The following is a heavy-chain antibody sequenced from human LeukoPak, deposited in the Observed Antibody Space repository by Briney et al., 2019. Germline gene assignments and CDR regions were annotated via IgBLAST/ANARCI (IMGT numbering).Heavy chain of an antibody. J-gene: IGHJ6*02. Sequence: ASVKVSFKASGYTFTSYGISWVRQAPGQGLEWMGWISAYNGNTNYAQKLQGRVTMTTDTSTSTAYMELRSLRSDDTAVYYCARVSGIAAAGRPRNSEGYYYYYGMDVWGQGTTVTVSS. CDR2: ISAYNGNT. CDR3: ARVSGIAAAGRPRNSEGYYYYYGMDV. CDR1: GYTFTSYG. D-gene: IGHD6-13*01. V-gene: IGHV1-18*01.